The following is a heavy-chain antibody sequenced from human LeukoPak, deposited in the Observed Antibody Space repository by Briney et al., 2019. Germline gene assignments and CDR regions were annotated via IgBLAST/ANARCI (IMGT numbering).Heavy chain of an antibody. Sequence: PGGSLRLSCAASGFIFSSHSMKWVRQAPGKGLEWVSYISSSSNTKYYADSVMGRFTVSRDNAKNSLYLQVNSLRAEDTAVYFCARATGWDLLVPFDYWGQGTLVTVSS. J-gene: IGHJ4*02. CDR3: ARATGWDLLVPFDY. CDR1: GFIFSSHS. CDR2: ISSSSNTK. D-gene: IGHD1-26*01. V-gene: IGHV3-48*01.